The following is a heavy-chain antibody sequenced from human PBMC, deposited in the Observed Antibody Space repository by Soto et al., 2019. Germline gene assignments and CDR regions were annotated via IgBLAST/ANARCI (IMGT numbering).Heavy chain of an antibody. D-gene: IGHD3-10*01. CDR2: ITRSGDKA. Sequence: EVQLLESGGGLVQPGDSLRLSCTASGLTFSSHAMSWVRRAPGKGLEWVSTITRSGDKAYYADSVKGRFTNSRDNSKNTLYLQMSSLRADDTAVYYCALSGFGGSDYGGQGTVVTVSS. CDR3: ALSGFGGSDY. J-gene: IGHJ4*02. CDR1: GLTFSSHA. V-gene: IGHV3-23*01.